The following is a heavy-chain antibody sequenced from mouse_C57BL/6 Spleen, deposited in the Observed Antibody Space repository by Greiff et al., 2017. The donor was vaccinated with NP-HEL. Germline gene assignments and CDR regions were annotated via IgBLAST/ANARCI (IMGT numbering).Heavy chain of an antibody. CDR2: IYPGSGNT. J-gene: IGHJ1*03. D-gene: IGHD1-1*01. Sequence: QVQLQQSGAELVRPGASVKLSCKASGYTFTDYYINWVKQRPGQGLEWIARIYPGSGNTYYNEKFKGKATLTAEKSSSTAYMQLSSLTSEDSAVYFCARESYGGYFDVWSTGTTVTVSS. CDR3: ARESYGGYFDV. V-gene: IGHV1-76*01. CDR1: GYTFTDYY.